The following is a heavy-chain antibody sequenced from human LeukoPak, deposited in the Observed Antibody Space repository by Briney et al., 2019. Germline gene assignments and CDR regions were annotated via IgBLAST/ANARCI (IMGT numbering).Heavy chain of an antibody. J-gene: IGHJ5*02. CDR3: ASHYYDSSGYYSGWFDP. CDR1: GGSISSYY. D-gene: IGHD3-22*01. Sequence: SETLSLTCTVSGGSISSYYWSWIRQPARKGLEWIGRIYTSGSTNYNPSLKSRVTMSVDTSKNQFSLKLSSVTAADTAVYYCASHYYDSSGYYSGWFDPWGQGTLVTVSS. CDR2: IYTSGST. V-gene: IGHV4-4*07.